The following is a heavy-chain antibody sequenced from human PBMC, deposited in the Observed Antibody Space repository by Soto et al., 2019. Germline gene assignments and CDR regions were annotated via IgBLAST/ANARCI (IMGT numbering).Heavy chain of an antibody. CDR1: GGTFNSYA. CDR3: ASGIQLWLRRINNGYSG. D-gene: IGHD5-18*01. J-gene: IGHJ4*02. Sequence: GASVKVSCKASGGTFNSYAISWVRQAPGQGLEWMGGIIPIFGTANYAQKFQGRVTITADESTNTVYMELSSLRSEDTAVYFCASGIQLWLRRINNGYSGWGQGTLVTVSS. V-gene: IGHV1-69*13. CDR2: IIPIFGTA.